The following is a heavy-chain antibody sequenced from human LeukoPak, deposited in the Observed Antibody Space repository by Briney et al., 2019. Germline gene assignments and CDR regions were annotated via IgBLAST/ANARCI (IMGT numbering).Heavy chain of an antibody. CDR2: TSGSGGST. CDR3: AKAESFSYMGAFDI. CDR1: GFTFSSYA. V-gene: IGHV3-23*01. J-gene: IGHJ3*02. D-gene: IGHD5-18*01. Sequence: GGSLRLSCAASGFTFSSYAMSWVRQAPGKGLEWVSGTSGSGGSTYYADSVKGRFTISRDNSKNTLYLQMNSLRAEDTAVYYCAKAESFSYMGAFDIWGQGTMVTVSS.